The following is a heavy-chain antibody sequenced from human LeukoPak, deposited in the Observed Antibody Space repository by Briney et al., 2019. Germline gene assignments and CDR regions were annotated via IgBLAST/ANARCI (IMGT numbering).Heavy chain of an antibody. J-gene: IGHJ6*03. Sequence: ASVKVSCKASGGTFSGYAISWVRQAPGQGLEWMGGIIPIFGTANYAQKFQGRVTITADESTSTAYMELSSLRSEDTAVYYCARVPGPYYYYYYMDVWGKGTTVTISS. CDR2: IIPIFGTA. CDR1: GGTFSGYA. CDR3: ARVPGPYYYYYYMDV. D-gene: IGHD1-14*01. V-gene: IGHV1-69*13.